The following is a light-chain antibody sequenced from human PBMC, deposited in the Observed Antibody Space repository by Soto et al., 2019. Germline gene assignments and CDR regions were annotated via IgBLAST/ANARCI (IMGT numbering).Light chain of an antibody. CDR3: QQSYSTPPT. CDR1: QSISSY. CDR2: AAS. J-gene: IGKJ1*01. V-gene: IGKV1-39*01. Sequence: DIQMTQSPSSLSASVGDRVTITCRASQSISSYLNWYQQKPGKAPKLLIYAASSLQSGVPSRFSSSGSGTDFTLTISSLKPEDFATYYCQQSYSTPPTFDQGTKVEIK.